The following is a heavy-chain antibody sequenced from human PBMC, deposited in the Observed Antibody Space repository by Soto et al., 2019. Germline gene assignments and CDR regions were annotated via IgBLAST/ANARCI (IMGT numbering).Heavy chain of an antibody. CDR1: GDSVSSNSAA. V-gene: IGHV6-1*01. J-gene: IGHJ4*02. Sequence: PSETLSLTCAISGDSVSSNSAAWNWIRQSPSRGLEWLGRTYYRSKWYKDYAVSVKSRITINPDTSKKQFSLQLNSVTPEDTAVYYCARGDSSGWSWGGFDYWGQGTLVTVSS. CDR2: TYYRSKWYK. CDR3: ARGDSSGWSWGGFDY. D-gene: IGHD6-19*01.